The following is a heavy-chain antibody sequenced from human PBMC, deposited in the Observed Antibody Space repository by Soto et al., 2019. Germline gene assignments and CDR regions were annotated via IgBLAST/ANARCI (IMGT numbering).Heavy chain of an antibody. D-gene: IGHD3-16*01. V-gene: IGHV2-26*01. CDR1: GFSLSNARMG. CDR2: IFSNDEK. J-gene: IGHJ6*02. Sequence: SGPTLVNPTETLTLTCTVSGFSLSNARMGVSWIRQPPGKALEWLAHIFSNDEKSYSTSLKSRLTISKDTSKSQVVLTMTNMDPVDTATYYCARGPEGDYYGMDVWGQGTTVTVS. CDR3: ARGPEGDYYGMDV.